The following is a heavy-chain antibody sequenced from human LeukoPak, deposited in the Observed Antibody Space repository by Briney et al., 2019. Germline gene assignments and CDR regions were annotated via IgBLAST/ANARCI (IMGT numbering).Heavy chain of an antibody. D-gene: IGHD5-18*01. CDR3: ARDKRIQLWMRRGIDY. CDR1: GYTFTSYA. J-gene: IGHJ4*02. Sequence: ASVKVSCKASGYTFTSYAMNWVRQAPGQGLEWMGWINTNTGNPTYAQGFTGRFVFSLDTSVSTAYLQISSLKAEDTAAYYCARDKRIQLWMRRGIDYWGQGTLVTVSS. V-gene: IGHV7-4-1*02. CDR2: INTNTGNP.